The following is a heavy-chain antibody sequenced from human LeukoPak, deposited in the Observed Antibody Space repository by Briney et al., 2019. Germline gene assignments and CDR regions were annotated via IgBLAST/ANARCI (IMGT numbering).Heavy chain of an antibody. CDR3: ACSKSGYIDY. CDR2: IYHSGNT. D-gene: IGHD3-10*02. V-gene: IGHV4-38-2*01. CDR1: DYSISSDYY. Sequence: PSETLSLTCAVSDYSISSDYYWAWIRQPPGKGLEWIGCIYHSGNTCYNPSLKSRITISVDTSKNQFSLKVSSVTAADTAVYYCACSKSGYIDYWGQGTLVTVSS. J-gene: IGHJ4*02.